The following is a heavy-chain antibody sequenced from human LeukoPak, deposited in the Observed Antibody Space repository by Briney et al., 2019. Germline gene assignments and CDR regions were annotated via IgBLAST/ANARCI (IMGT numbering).Heavy chain of an antibody. CDR2: IYYSGST. CDR1: GGSISSYY. V-gene: IGHV4-59*01. Sequence: TSQTLSLTCTVSGGSISSYYWGWIRQPPGKGLEWIGYIYYSGSTNYNPSLKSRVTISVDTSKNQFSLKLSSVTAADTAVYYCARGDYVWGSYRYNRNWFDPWGQGTLVTVSS. J-gene: IGHJ5*02. CDR3: ARGDYVWGSYRYNRNWFDP. D-gene: IGHD3-16*02.